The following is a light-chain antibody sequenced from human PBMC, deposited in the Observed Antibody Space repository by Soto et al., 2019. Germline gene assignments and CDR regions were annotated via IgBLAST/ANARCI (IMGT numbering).Light chain of an antibody. CDR1: QGISND. Sequence: DIQMTQSPSSLSASVGDRVTITCRASQGISNDLGWYQQKPGKAPKRLIYAASSLQSGVPSRFSGSGSGTEFTLTISSLQPEDFATYYCLQHNSYPSITFGQGTRLEMK. CDR3: LQHNSYPSIT. CDR2: AAS. V-gene: IGKV1-17*01. J-gene: IGKJ5*01.